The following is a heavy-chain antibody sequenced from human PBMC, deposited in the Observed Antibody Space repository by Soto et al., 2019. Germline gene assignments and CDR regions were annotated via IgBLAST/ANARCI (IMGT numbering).Heavy chain of an antibody. V-gene: IGHV1-8*01. CDR3: ARSPSWETTVTPYYFDY. CDR1: RYTFISYD. Sequence: QVQLVQSGAEVKKPGASVKVSCKASRYTFISYDINWVRQATGQGLEWMGWMNPKSANTGYAQNFQGRVTMTRNTPISQALQELSSLRSEDTAVYYCARSPSWETTVTPYYFDYWGQGTLVTVSS. D-gene: IGHD4-4*01. J-gene: IGHJ4*02. CDR2: MNPKSANT.